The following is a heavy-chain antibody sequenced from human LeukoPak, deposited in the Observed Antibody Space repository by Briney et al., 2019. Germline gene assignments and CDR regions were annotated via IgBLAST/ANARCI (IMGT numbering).Heavy chain of an antibody. CDR1: GYTFTSYY. CDR3: ARVRGYYDSSGYYGY. D-gene: IGHD3-22*01. J-gene: IGHJ4*02. CDR2: VNPSGGST. Sequence: ASVKVSCKASGYTFTSYYMHWVRQAPGQGLEWMGIVNPSGGSTSYAQKFQGRVTMTRDTSTSTVYMELSSLRSEDTAVYYCARVRGYYDSSGYYGYWGQGTLVTVSS. V-gene: IGHV1-46*01.